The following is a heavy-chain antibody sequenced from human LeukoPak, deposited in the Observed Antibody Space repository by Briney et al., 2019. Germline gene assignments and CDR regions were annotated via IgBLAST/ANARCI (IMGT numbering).Heavy chain of an antibody. D-gene: IGHD1-20*01. V-gene: IGHV3-21*01. Sequence: GGSLRLSCAASGFTFSSYSMNWVRQAPGKGLEWVSSISSSSSYIYYADSVKGRFTISRDNAKNSLYLQMNSLRAEDTAVYYCARAHGGNWILRTRYYGIDVWGQGTTVTVSS. CDR2: ISSSSSYI. CDR3: ARAHGGNWILRTRYYGIDV. J-gene: IGHJ6*02. CDR1: GFTFSSYS.